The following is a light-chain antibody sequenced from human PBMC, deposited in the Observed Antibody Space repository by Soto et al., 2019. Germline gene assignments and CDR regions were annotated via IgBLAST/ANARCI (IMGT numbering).Light chain of an antibody. Sequence: QAVVTQPPSVSEAPGQRVTISCTGSSSNIGAGYEAHWYQQVPGTAPKLLIYENNNRPSGVPDRFSGSKSGTSASLAITGLQAEDEAEYSCQSYDSSLSGYVFGTGTKLTVL. CDR1: SSNIGAGYE. CDR3: QSYDSSLSGYV. V-gene: IGLV1-40*01. J-gene: IGLJ1*01. CDR2: ENN.